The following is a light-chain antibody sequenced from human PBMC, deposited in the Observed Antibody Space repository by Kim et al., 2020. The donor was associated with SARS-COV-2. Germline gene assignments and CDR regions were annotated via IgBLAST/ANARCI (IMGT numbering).Light chain of an antibody. Sequence: ARGPPVEIKCQGDSLSNYYASWYQQKPRQAPVVVIYGRNGRPSGIPDRFSGSNSGNTASLTITGAQAEDEANYYCNSRDSSGSHLVFGGGTQLTVL. CDR1: SLSNYY. CDR3: NSRDSSGSHLV. CDR2: GRN. J-gene: IGLJ3*02. V-gene: IGLV3-19*01.